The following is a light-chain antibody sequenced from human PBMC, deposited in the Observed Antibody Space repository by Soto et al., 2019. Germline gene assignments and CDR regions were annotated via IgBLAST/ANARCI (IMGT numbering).Light chain of an antibody. CDR2: DTS. J-gene: IGKJ2*01. V-gene: IGKV3-20*01. CDR3: QQYHSSPYT. Sequence: EIVLTQSPGTLSLSPGERATLSCRASQIVSSTYLAWYQQKPGQAPRVLVYDTSSRAIGIPDRCSGSGSGTDFTLTISGLEPEDFAVYYCQQYHSSPYTFGQGTKLEIK. CDR1: QIVSSTY.